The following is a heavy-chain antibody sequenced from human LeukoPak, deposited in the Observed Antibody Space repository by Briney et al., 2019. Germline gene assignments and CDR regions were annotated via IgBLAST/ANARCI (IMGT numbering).Heavy chain of an antibody. CDR2: INHSGST. J-gene: IGHJ3*02. V-gene: IGHV4-34*01. D-gene: IGHD2-15*01. CDR3: ATSCSGGSCYGAFDI. CDR1: GGSFSGYY. Sequence: NPSETLSLTCAVYGGSFSGYYWSWIRQPPGKGLEWIGEINHSGSTNYNPSLKSRVTISVDTSKNQFSLKLSSVTAADTAVYYCATSCSGGSCYGAFDIWGQGTMVTVSS.